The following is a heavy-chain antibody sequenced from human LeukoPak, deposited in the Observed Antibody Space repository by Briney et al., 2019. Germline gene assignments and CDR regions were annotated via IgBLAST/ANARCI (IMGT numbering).Heavy chain of an antibody. Sequence: PSETLSLXCSVSGASFSTNYWSWIRQPPGRGLEWIGYVFDSGSTNYNPSLKSRVTISVDTSTKQFSLRLSSVTAADTAVYYCARLYQQSKWKYYYYYMDVWGKGTAVTVSS. J-gene: IGHJ6*03. CDR3: ARLYQQSKWKYYYYYMDV. V-gene: IGHV4-59*01. CDR2: VFDSGST. D-gene: IGHD1-1*01. CDR1: GASFSTNY.